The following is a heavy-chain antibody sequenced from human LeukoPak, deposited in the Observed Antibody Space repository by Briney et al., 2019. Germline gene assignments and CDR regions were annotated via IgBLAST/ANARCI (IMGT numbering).Heavy chain of an antibody. V-gene: IGHV3-7*01. CDR2: IRQDGGEK. Sequence: GGSLRLSXAVSGFTFTDYWMNWVRQAPGKGLEWVASIRQDGGEKSYVASVKGRFTISRDNTKSSLYLQINSLRAEDTAVYYCARDGTAAGLYFDLWGQGTLVTVSS. CDR1: GFTFTDYW. CDR3: ARDGTAAGLYFDL. D-gene: IGHD6-13*01. J-gene: IGHJ4*01.